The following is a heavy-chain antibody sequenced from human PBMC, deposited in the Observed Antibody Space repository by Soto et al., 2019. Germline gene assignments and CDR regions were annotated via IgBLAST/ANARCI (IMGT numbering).Heavy chain of an antibody. Sequence: QVQLVESGGGVVQPGRSLRLSCAASGFTFSSYAMHWVCQAPGKGLEWVAVISYDGSNKYYADSVKGRFTISRDNSKNTLYLQMNSLRAEDTAVYYCARSSGYYYLVGQDAFYIWGQGTMVTVSS. D-gene: IGHD3-22*01. J-gene: IGHJ3*02. CDR1: GFTFSSYA. CDR2: ISYDGSNK. CDR3: ARSSGYYYLVGQDAFYI. V-gene: IGHV3-30-3*01.